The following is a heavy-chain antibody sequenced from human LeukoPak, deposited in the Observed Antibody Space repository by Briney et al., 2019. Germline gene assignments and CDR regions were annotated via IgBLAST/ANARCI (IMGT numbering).Heavy chain of an antibody. Sequence: GGSLRLSCAASGFTFSTYGMHWVRQAPGKGLEWAAVISYDGSNKNYADSVKGRFTISRDNSKNTLYLQMNSLRAEDTAVYYCAKGQGYSSGWQYFDYWGQGTLVTVSS. CDR3: AKGQGYSSGWQYFDY. D-gene: IGHD6-19*01. J-gene: IGHJ4*02. CDR2: ISYDGSNK. CDR1: GFTFSTYG. V-gene: IGHV3-30*18.